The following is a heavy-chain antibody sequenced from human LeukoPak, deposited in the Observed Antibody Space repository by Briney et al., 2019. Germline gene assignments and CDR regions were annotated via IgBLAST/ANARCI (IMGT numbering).Heavy chain of an antibody. D-gene: IGHD3-22*01. J-gene: IGHJ3*02. Sequence: GESPKISCQAYGYIFTNFWIGWVRQLPGKGLEWMGIIFVGDSDTRYSPSFQGQVTMSVDTSTSTAYLQWGSLKASDTAMYYCAKHYGSSGYPYASDIWGQGTMVTVSS. V-gene: IGHV5-51*01. CDR2: IFVGDSDT. CDR3: AKHYGSSGYPYASDI. CDR1: GYIFTNFW.